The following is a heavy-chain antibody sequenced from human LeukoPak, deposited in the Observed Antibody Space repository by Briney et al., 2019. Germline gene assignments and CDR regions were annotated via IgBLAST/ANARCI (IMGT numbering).Heavy chain of an antibody. J-gene: IGHJ3*02. CDR1: GGSISSGSYY. CDR3: ATYSTGAGDAFDI. CDR2: IYTSGST. D-gene: IGHD1-26*01. Sequence: SQTLSLTCTVSGGSISSGSYYWSWIRQPAGKGLEWIGRIYTSGSTDYNPSLKSRVTMSVDTSKNQFSLKLSSVTAADTAVYYCATYSTGAGDAFDIWGQGTMVTVSS. V-gene: IGHV4-61*02.